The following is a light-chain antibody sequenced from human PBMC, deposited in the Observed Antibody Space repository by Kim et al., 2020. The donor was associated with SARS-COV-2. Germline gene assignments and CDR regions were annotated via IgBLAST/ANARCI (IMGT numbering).Light chain of an antibody. CDR3: QVWDSSSDHPGYV. V-gene: IGLV3-21*04. CDR2: YDS. Sequence: SYELTQPPSVSVVPGKTARITCGGNNIGSKSVHWYQQKPGQAPVLVIYYDSDRPSGIPERFSGSNSGNTATLTISRVEAGDEADYYCQVWDSSSDHPGYVFGTGTKVTVL. J-gene: IGLJ1*01. CDR1: NIGSKS.